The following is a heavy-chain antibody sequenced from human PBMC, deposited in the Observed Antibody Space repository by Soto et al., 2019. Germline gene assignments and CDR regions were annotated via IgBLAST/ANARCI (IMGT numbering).Heavy chain of an antibody. CDR2: IYPGDSDT. CDR1: GYAFSSYW. V-gene: IGHV5-51*01. Sequence: GESLKISCQGSGYAFSSYWIAWVRQIPGKGLEWMGIIYPGDSDTRYSPSFQGQVTISVDKSITTAYLQWSSLKASDTAMYYCARGYCIATICDPWFDPWGQGTLVTVSS. CDR3: ARGYCIATICDPWFDP. D-gene: IGHD2-2*01. J-gene: IGHJ5*02.